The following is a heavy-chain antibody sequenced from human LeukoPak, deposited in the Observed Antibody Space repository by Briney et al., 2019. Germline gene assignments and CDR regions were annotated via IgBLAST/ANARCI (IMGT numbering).Heavy chain of an antibody. D-gene: IGHD6-13*01. Sequence: GGSLRLSCAASGFTFSDYGMHWVRQAPGKGLEWVAVIANDGRDKKYADSVRGRFTISRDNSKNTVYLQMNSLRAEDTAVFYCVKDMKIKAAGYYFDYWGQGTLVTVTS. CDR3: VKDMKIKAAGYYFDY. CDR1: GFTFSDYG. CDR2: IANDGRDK. J-gene: IGHJ4*02. V-gene: IGHV3-30*18.